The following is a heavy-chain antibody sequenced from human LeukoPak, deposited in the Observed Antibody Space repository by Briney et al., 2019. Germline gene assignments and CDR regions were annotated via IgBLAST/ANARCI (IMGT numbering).Heavy chain of an antibody. D-gene: IGHD6-13*01. CDR2: ISGSGGST. CDR3: AKAFIAAAGNRLEYYFDY. Sequence: GGSLRLSCAASGFTFSSYAMSWVRQAPGKGLEWFSAISGSGGSTYYADSVKGRFTISRDNSKNTLYLQMSSLRAEDTAVYYCAKAFIAAAGNRLEYYFDYWGQGALVTVSS. V-gene: IGHV3-23*01. CDR1: GFTFSSYA. J-gene: IGHJ4*02.